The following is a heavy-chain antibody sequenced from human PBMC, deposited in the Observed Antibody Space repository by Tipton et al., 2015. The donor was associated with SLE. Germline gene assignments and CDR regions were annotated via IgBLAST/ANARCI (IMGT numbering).Heavy chain of an antibody. J-gene: IGHJ6*03. D-gene: IGHD4-17*01. V-gene: IGHV4-61*09. CDR3: ARVSPEYGEDYMDL. CDR2: IYTSGST. Sequence: TLSLTCTVPGGSISSGSYYWSWIRQPAGKGLEWIGYIYTSGSTNYNPSLKSRVTISVDTSKNQFSLKLNSVTAADTAVYYCARVSPEYGEDYMDLWGKGTTVTVSS. CDR1: GGSISSGSYY.